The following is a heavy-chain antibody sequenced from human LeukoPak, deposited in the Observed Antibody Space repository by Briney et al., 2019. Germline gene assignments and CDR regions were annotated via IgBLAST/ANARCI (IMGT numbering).Heavy chain of an antibody. D-gene: IGHD1-1*01. CDR3: ASVQLERRSMDY. Sequence: NPSETLSLTCAVYGGSFSGYYWSWIRQPPGEGLEWIGEINHSGSTNYSPSLKSRVTISVDTSKNQFSLSLSSVTAADTAVYYCASVQLERRSMDYWGQGTLVTVSS. CDR2: INHSGST. J-gene: IGHJ4*02. CDR1: GGSFSGYY. V-gene: IGHV4-34*01.